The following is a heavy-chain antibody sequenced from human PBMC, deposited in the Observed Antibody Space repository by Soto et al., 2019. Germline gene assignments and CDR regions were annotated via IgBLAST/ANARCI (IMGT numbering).Heavy chain of an antibody. CDR3: ASGDSSSLYGMDV. J-gene: IGHJ6*02. CDR2: ISGSGSST. Sequence: GGSLRLSCAASGFTFSTYAMSWVRQASGKGLEWVSAISGSGSSTSYADSVKGRFTISRDNSKYTLYLQINSLRAEDTAVYYCASGDSSSLYGMDVWGQGTTVTVSS. V-gene: IGHV3-23*01. D-gene: IGHD6-6*01. CDR1: GFTFSTYA.